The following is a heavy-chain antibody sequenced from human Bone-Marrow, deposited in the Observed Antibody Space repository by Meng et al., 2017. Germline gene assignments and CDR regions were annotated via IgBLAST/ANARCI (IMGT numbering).Heavy chain of an antibody. CDR2: IIPIFGTA. J-gene: IGHJ4*02. Sequence: EQLVQAGDEVKQPGSSVKASCKASGGTLRSYGISWVRQAPGQGLEWMGGIIPIFGTANYAQKFQGRVTITADESTSTAYMELSSLRSEDTAVYYCARTSGDYCFDYWGQGTLVTVSS. CDR1: GGTLRSYG. D-gene: IGHD4-17*01. CDR3: ARTSGDYCFDY. V-gene: IGHV1-69*01.